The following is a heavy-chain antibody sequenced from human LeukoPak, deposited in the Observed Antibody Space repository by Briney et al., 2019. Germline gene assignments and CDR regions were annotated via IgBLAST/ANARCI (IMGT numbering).Heavy chain of an antibody. V-gene: IGHV3-7*04. CDR1: GFTFSSYW. CDR3: ARVLVVPAAMRAYYFDY. Sequence: PGGSLRLSCAASGFTFSSYWMSWVRQAPGKGLEWVANIKQDGSEKYYVDSVKGRFTISRDNAKNSLYLQMNSLRAEDTAVYYCARVLVVPAAMRAYYFDYWGQGTLVTVSS. D-gene: IGHD2-2*01. CDR2: IKQDGSEK. J-gene: IGHJ4*02.